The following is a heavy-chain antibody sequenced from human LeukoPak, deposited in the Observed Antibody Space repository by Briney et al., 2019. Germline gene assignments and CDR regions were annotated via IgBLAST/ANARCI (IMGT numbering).Heavy chain of an antibody. J-gene: IGHJ3*02. CDR1: GGSFSGYY. CDR3: ARGPYSSSWHDAFDI. D-gene: IGHD6-13*01. Sequence: SETLSLTCAVYGGSFSGYYWSWIRQPPGKGLEWIGEINHSGSTNYNPSLKSRVTISVDTSKNQFSLKLSSVTAADTAVYYCARGPYSSSWHDAFDIWGQGTMVTVSS. V-gene: IGHV4-34*01. CDR2: INHSGST.